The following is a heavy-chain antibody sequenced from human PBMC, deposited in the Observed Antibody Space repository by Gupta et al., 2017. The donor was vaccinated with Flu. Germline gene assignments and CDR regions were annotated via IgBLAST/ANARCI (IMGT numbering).Heavy chain of an antibody. D-gene: IGHD5-24*01. CDR3: ARGVIGDGYNSFLLTLDY. Sequence: QVQLQQWGAGLLKPSETLSLTCAVYGGSFSGYYWSWIRQPPGKGLEWIGEINHSGSTNYNPSLKSRVTISVDTSKNQFSLKLSSVTAADTAVYYCARGVIGDGYNSFLLTLDYWGQGTLVTVSS. V-gene: IGHV4-34*01. CDR2: INHSGST. CDR1: GGSFSGYY. J-gene: IGHJ4*02.